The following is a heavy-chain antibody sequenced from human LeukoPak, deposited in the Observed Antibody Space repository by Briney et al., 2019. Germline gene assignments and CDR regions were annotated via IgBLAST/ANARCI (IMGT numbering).Heavy chain of an antibody. CDR2: IYRSGST. V-gene: IGHV4-61*02. J-gene: IGHJ4*02. CDR1: GGSISSGSYY. D-gene: IGHD4-23*01. Sequence: ASQTLSLTCTVSGGSISSGSYYWNWIRQPAGKGLEWIGRIYRSGSTNYNPSLKSRVTISVDTSKNQFSLKLSSVTAADTAVYYCAGGATVVKVDYWGQGTLVTVSS. CDR3: AGGATVVKVDY.